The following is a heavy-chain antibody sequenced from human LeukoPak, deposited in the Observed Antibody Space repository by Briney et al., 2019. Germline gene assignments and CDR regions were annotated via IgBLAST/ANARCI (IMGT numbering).Heavy chain of an antibody. V-gene: IGHV4-59*08. Sequence: PSETLSLTCTVSGGSISSYYWSWIRQPPGKGLEWIGYIYSSGSTNYNPSLKSRVTISVDTSKNQFSLKLSSVTAADTAVYYCASRIAAAGPPIDYWGQGTLVTVSS. CDR3: ASRIAAAGPPIDY. J-gene: IGHJ4*02. CDR2: IYSSGST. D-gene: IGHD6-13*01. CDR1: GGSISSYY.